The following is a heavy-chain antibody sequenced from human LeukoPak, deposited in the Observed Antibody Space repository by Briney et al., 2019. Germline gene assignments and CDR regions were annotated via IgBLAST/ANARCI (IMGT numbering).Heavy chain of an antibody. CDR3: ATVRWLQPDD. V-gene: IGHV3-48*03. CDR1: GNTLSGYE. D-gene: IGHD5-24*01. Sequence: GGSLRLSCAASGNTLSGYEMIWVRQAPGKGLEWVGYIGIVGTTISYADSVKGRFTVSRDNAKNSLYLQLNSLRAEDTAVYYCATVRWLQPDDWGQGTLVTVSS. CDR2: IGIVGTTI. J-gene: IGHJ4*02.